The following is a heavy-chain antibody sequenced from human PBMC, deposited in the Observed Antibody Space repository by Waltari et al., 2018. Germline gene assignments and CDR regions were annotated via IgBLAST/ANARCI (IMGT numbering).Heavy chain of an antibody. CDR3: ARGKLNFDV. J-gene: IGHJ4*02. V-gene: IGHV4-34*12. CDR2: VIQSGGT. Sequence: QVQLQQSGAGLVRPSEILSLTCDVFGGSFPGFYWSWIRQTPEKGLGWSGEVIQSGGTVYNPSLEGRVTISIDTSKNQFSLRLTSVTAADTAVYFCARGKLNFDVWGQGAQVTVSS. CDR1: GGSFPGFY.